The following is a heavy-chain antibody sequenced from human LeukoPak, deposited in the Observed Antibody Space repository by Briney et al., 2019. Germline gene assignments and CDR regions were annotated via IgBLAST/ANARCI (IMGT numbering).Heavy chain of an antibody. Sequence: GGSLRLSCAASGNYWMHWVRQAPGKGLVWVSHINSDGSWTGYADSVKGRFSISKDNTKNTVYLQMNNLRAEDTAVYYCVSFYETYWGRGTLVTVSS. CDR2: INSDGSWT. CDR3: VSFYETY. J-gene: IGHJ4*02. V-gene: IGHV3-74*01. CDR1: GNYW. D-gene: IGHD2-2*01.